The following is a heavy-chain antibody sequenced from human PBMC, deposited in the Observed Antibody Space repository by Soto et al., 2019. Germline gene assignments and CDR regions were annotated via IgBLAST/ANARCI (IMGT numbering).Heavy chain of an antibody. CDR2: IYWDDDD. J-gene: IGHJ4*02. Sequence: QITLKESGPPLVKPTQTLTLTCTFSGFSLSTRGEGVGWIRQPPGKALEYLALIYWDDDDHYSSSLKSRLTITKDTSKNEVVLTMTNMDPVDTATYYCAHLTLGGYFDYWGQGTLVTVSS. V-gene: IGHV2-5*02. CDR1: GFSLSTRGEG. D-gene: IGHD3-10*01. CDR3: AHLTLGGYFDY.